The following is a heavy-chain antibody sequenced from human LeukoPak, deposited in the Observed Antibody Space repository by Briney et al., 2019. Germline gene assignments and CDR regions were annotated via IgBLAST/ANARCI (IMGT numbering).Heavy chain of an antibody. V-gene: IGHV1-2*02. CDR3: ARADFIDAGPYLIGP. J-gene: IGHJ5*02. CDR2: INTKSGRI. D-gene: IGHD3-3*01. CDR1: GYSFTDYY. Sequence: ASVKVSCKTSGYSFTDYYIHWVRQAPGQGLEWMGWINTKSGRISSARKFQGGVTMTRDPSITTVYMDMAWLTSDDTAIYFCARADFIDAGPYLIGPWGQGTLVTVSS.